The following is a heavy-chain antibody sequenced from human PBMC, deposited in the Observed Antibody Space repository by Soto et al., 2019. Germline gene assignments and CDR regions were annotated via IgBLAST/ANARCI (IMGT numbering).Heavy chain of an antibody. CDR2: IDYSGST. CDR1: GGSISSSNYY. J-gene: IGHJ5*02. CDR3: ARAMVRELSNHNWFDP. Sequence: QLQLQESGPGLVKPSETLSLTCTVSGGSISSSNYYWGWIRQPPGKGLEWIGNIDYSGSTYYNPSLKSRVTISADTSKKQFSLRLSSVTAADTAVYYCARAMVRELSNHNWFDPWGQGTQVTVSS. D-gene: IGHD3-10*01. V-gene: IGHV4-39*01.